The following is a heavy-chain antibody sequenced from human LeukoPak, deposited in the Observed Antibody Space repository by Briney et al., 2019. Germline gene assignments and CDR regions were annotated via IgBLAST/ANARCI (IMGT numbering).Heavy chain of an antibody. CDR3: AKASPYYDSSGYLPDV. Sequence: GGSLRLSCAASGFTFSNYAASWVRQAPGKGLEWVSSIDGRGGSTYYADSVKGRFTISRDNTKNTLFLQMNSLRAGDTAVYYCAKASPYYDSSGYLPDVCGQGTTVTVSS. D-gene: IGHD3-22*01. CDR1: GFTFSNYA. J-gene: IGHJ6*02. CDR2: IDGRGGST. V-gene: IGHV3-23*01.